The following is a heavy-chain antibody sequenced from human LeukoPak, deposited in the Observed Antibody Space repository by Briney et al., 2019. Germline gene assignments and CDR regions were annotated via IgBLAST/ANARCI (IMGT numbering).Heavy chain of an antibody. V-gene: IGHV5-51*01. J-gene: IGHJ3*02. Sequence: GESLKISCKGSGYSFTSYWIGWVRQMPGKGLEWMGIIYPGDSDTRYSPSFQGQVTISADKSISTAYLQWSSLKASDTAMFYCARPRSSGTFYDAFDIWGQGTMATVSS. CDR1: GYSFTSYW. CDR3: ARPRSSGTFYDAFDI. D-gene: IGHD3-10*01. CDR2: IYPGDSDT.